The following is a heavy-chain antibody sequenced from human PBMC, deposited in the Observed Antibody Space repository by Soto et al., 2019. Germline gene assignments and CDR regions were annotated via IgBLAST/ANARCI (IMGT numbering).Heavy chain of an antibody. CDR1: GGSISSYY. CDR2: IFYSGST. CDR3: ASMIGDPVLSFDS. J-gene: IGHJ5*01. Sequence: QVQLQESGPGLVKPSETLSLTCTVSGGSISSYYWSWIRQPPGKGLEWIGFIFYSGSTSYNPSLKSRVTISIDTSEXQXXXXXNSVTAADTAVYYCASMIGDPVLSFDSWGQGTLVAVSS. D-gene: IGHD3-10*02. V-gene: IGHV4-59*01.